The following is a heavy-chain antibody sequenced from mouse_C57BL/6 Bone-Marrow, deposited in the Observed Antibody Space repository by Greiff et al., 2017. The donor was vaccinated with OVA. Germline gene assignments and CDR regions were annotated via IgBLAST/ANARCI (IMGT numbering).Heavy chain of an antibody. CDR1: GYTFTSYG. Sequence: QVQLQQSGAELARPGASVKLSCKASGYTFTSYGISWVKQRTGQGLEWIGEIYPRSGNTYYNEKFKGKATLTADKSSSTAYMELRSLTSEDSAVYFLARSPPNWPSYYIDYWGQGTTLTVSS. CDR2: IYPRSGNT. V-gene: IGHV1-81*01. D-gene: IGHD4-1*01. J-gene: IGHJ2*01. CDR3: ARSPPNWPSYYIDY.